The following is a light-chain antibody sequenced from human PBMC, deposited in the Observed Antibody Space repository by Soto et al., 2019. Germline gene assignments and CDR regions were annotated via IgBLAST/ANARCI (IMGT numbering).Light chain of an antibody. V-gene: IGLV2-14*01. CDR2: DVS. CDR3: SSYTSSSTRV. J-gene: IGLJ2*01. CDR1: SSDVGGYNY. Sequence: QSALTQPASVSGSPGQSITISCTGTSSDVGGYNYVSWYQQHPGKAPKLMIYDVSNRPSGVSNRFSGSKSGNTASLTISGLQDEDEADYYCSSYTSSSTRVFGGGTKVTV.